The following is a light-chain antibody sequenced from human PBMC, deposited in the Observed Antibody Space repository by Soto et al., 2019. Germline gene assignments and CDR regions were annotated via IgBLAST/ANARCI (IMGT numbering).Light chain of an antibody. CDR3: AAWDDSLNVVV. V-gene: IGLV1-44*01. CDR1: SSNIGSNT. J-gene: IGLJ2*01. Sequence: QSVLTQPPSASGTPGQRVTISCSGSSSNIGSNTVNWYQQLPGTAPKLLIYSNNQRPSGVPDRFSGSKSGTSASLAISGLHSEDEAHYYCAAWDDSLNVVVFGGGTKLTVL. CDR2: SNN.